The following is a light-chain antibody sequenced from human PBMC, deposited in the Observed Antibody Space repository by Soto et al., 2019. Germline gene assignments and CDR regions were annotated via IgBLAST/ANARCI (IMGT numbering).Light chain of an antibody. Sequence: QSVLTQPPSVSGIPGQRVTISCSGSSSDIGTNFVYWYQQLPGTAPKILIYRNNQRPSGVPDRFSGSKSGTSASLAISGLRSEDEADYHCAAWDDSLSGFYVFGTGTKVTVL. CDR3: AAWDDSLSGFYV. V-gene: IGLV1-47*01. CDR2: RNN. CDR1: SSDIGTNF. J-gene: IGLJ1*01.